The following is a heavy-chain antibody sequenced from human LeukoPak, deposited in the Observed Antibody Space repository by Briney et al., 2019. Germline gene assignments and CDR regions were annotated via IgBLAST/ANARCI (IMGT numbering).Heavy chain of an antibody. CDR1: GGSFSGYY. J-gene: IGHJ5*02. Sequence: SETLSLTCAVYGGSFSGYYWSWIRQPPGKGPEWIGEINHSGSTNYNPSLKSRVTISVDTSKNQFSLKLSSVTAADTAVYYCARGRTITMVRGPIITWGQGTLVTVSS. V-gene: IGHV4-34*01. CDR3: ARGRTITMVRGPIIT. D-gene: IGHD3-10*01. CDR2: INHSGST.